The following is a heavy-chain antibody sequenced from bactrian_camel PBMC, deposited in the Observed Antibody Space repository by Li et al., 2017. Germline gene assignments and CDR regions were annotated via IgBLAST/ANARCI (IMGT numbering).Heavy chain of an antibody. V-gene: IGHV3S40*01. CDR1: YTRRPNY. Sequence: VQLVESGGGSVQAGGSLRLSCTYTRRPNYVTWFRQGPGNGREGVAGIYTGGGDGHYADAVKGRFTISHDNAKNTVYLQMNSLKPEDTAMYYCAAFCSGGYWSFKYWGQGTQVTVS. D-gene: IGHD2*01. CDR2: IYTGGGDG. CDR3: AAFCSGGYWSFKY. J-gene: IGHJ4*01.